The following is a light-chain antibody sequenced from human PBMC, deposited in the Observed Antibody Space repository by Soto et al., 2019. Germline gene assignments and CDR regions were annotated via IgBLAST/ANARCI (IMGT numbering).Light chain of an antibody. CDR1: QSISSY. Sequence: AIRMTQSPSSFSASTGERATITCRAGQSISSYLAWYQQKPGQAPKLLIYAASTLTSGVPSRFSGSGSGTDFTLTISCLQSEDFAAYYCQQYYSYPWTFGQGTKVEIK. V-gene: IGKV1-8*01. CDR2: AAS. CDR3: QQYYSYPWT. J-gene: IGKJ1*01.